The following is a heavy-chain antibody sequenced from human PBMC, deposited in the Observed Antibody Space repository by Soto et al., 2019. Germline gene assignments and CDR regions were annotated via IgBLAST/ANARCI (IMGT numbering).Heavy chain of an antibody. CDR2: IYHTGNT. V-gene: IGHV4-31*03. Sequence: PSETLSLTCTVSGGSISRGYYLSWILQHPGEGLEWIGFIYHTGNTFYNPSLESRVTISVDTSKKHFSLELTSATAADTAVYYCARVFDSSGFFYIFDYWGQGTLVTVSS. CDR3: ARVFDSSGFFYIFDY. CDR1: GGSISRGYY. J-gene: IGHJ4*02. D-gene: IGHD3-22*01.